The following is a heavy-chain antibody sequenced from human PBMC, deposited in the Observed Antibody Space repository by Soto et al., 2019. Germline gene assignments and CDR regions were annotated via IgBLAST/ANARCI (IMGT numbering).Heavy chain of an antibody. CDR1: GYSFTSYW. CDR3: ARLGPNSSSSAHDAFDI. D-gene: IGHD6-6*01. Sequence: GESLKISCKGSGYSFTSYWIGWVRQMPGKGLEWMGIIYPGDSDTRYSPSFQGQVTISADKSISTAYLQWSSLKASDTAMYYCARLGPNSSSSAHDAFDIWGQGTMVTVSS. CDR2: IYPGDSDT. V-gene: IGHV5-51*01. J-gene: IGHJ3*02.